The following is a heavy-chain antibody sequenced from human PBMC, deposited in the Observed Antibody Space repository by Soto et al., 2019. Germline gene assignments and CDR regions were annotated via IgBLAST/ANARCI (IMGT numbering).Heavy chain of an antibody. D-gene: IGHD3-16*01. CDR2: IYWDDDK. CDR1: GFSLSTSGVG. V-gene: IGHV2-5*02. CDR3: AHSLYDYVWGTNWFDP. J-gene: IGHJ5*02. Sequence: QITLKESGPPLVKPTQPLTLTCTFSGFSLSTSGVGVGWIRQPPGKALEWLALIYWDDDKRYSPSLKSRLTIPKDASKNQVVLTMTNMDPVDTATYFCAHSLYDYVWGTNWFDPWGQGTLVTVSS.